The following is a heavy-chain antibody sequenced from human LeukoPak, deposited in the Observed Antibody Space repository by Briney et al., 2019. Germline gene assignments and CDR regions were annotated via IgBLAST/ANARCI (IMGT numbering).Heavy chain of an antibody. D-gene: IGHD3-3*01. Sequence: SETLSLTCTVSGGSISSGGYYWSWIRQHPGKGLEWIGYIYYSGSTYYNPSLKSRVTISVDTSKNQFSLKLSSVTAADTAVYYCTRGQRDDFWSGGPDWFDPWGQGTLVTVSS. V-gene: IGHV4-31*03. CDR1: GGSISSGGYY. CDR2: IYYSGST. CDR3: TRGQRDDFWSGGPDWFDP. J-gene: IGHJ5*02.